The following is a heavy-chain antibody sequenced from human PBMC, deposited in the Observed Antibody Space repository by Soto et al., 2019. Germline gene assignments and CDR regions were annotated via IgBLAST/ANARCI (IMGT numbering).Heavy chain of an antibody. V-gene: IGHV1-2*04. CDR1: GYTFTGYY. D-gene: IGHD3-3*01. Sequence: ASVKVSCKASGYTFTGYYMHWVRQAPGQGLEWMGWINPNSGGTNYAQKFQGWVTMTRDTSISTAYMELSRLRSDDTAVYYCARTLDSPTIFGVVTPFDSRVMDVWGQGTTVTVSS. CDR2: INPNSGGT. J-gene: IGHJ6*02. CDR3: ARTLDSPTIFGVVTPFDSRVMDV.